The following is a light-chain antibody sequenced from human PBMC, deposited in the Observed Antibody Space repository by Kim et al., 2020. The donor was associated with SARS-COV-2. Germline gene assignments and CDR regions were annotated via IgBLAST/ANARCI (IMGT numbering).Light chain of an antibody. Sequence: SPGERATLSCRASQSVRSNIAWYQQKPGQAPRLLIYSASTRATGIPARFSGSGSGTEFTLTISSLQSEDFAVYYCQQYDNWPPLTFGGGTKVDIK. CDR3: QQYDNWPPLT. CDR1: QSVRSN. J-gene: IGKJ4*01. CDR2: SAS. V-gene: IGKV3-15*01.